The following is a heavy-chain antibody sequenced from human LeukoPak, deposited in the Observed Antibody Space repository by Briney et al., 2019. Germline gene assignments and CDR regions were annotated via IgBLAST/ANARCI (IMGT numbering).Heavy chain of an antibody. J-gene: IGHJ4*02. CDR3: TSGSGRFEF. CDR1: GFTVGDFP. CDR2: IRAKAYGGTT. D-gene: IGHD2-15*01. Sequence: GGSMRLSCAASGFTVGDFPMTWVRQAPGEGLEWVGYIRAKAYGGTTEYAASVKGRFDISRDDSKRIAYLQMNRLRTDDTAVYYCTSGSGRFEFWGQGALVTVSS. V-gene: IGHV3-49*04.